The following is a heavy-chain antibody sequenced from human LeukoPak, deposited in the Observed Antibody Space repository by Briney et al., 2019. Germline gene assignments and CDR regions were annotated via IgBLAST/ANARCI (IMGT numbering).Heavy chain of an antibody. V-gene: IGHV3-15*01. CDR1: GFTFSNAG. CDR3: TTLGYCSSTSCYADY. D-gene: IGHD2-2*01. Sequence: GGSLRLSCAASGFTFSNAGMSWVRQAPGKGLEWVGRIKSKTDGGTTDYAAPVKGRFTISRDDSKNTLYLQMNSLKTEDTAVYYCTTLGYCSSTSCYADYWGQGTLLTVSS. CDR2: IKSKTDGGTT. J-gene: IGHJ4*02.